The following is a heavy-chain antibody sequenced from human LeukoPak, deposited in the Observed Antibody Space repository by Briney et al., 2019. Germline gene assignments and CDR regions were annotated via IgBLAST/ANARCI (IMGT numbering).Heavy chain of an antibody. V-gene: IGHV3-30*02. Sequence: PGGSLRLSCAASGFTFSAYGMHWVRQAPGKGLDWVAYIQYDANNKQYGDSVKGRFAISRDNSKSKLDLQMNSLRAEDTAVYYCAKDLAAVGTGYWGQGTLVTVSS. CDR2: IQYDANNK. CDR3: AKDLAAVGTGY. J-gene: IGHJ4*02. D-gene: IGHD6-13*01. CDR1: GFTFSAYG.